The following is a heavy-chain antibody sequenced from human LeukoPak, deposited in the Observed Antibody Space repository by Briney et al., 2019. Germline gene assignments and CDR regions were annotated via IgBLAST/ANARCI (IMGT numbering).Heavy chain of an antibody. J-gene: IGHJ4*02. D-gene: IGHD6-13*01. Sequence: PGGSLRLSCAASALRFSSFAMTWVRQVPGKGLEWVSGIHGSGETTYYADSVKGRFTISRDNSREMLYLQMNSLRVEDTAVYYCAKDHYPTPYSSSWSTREQYFDYWGQGTLVTVSS. CDR1: ALRFSSFA. CDR3: AKDHYPTPYSSSWSTREQYFDY. V-gene: IGHV3-23*01. CDR2: IHGSGETT.